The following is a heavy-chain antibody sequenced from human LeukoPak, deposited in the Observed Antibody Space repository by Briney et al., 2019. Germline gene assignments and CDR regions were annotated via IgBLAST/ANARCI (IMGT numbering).Heavy chain of an antibody. CDR1: GGSISSSSYY. Sequence: SETLSLTCTVSGGSISSSSYYWGWIRQPPGKGLEWIGSIYYSGSTYYNPSLKSRVTISVDKSKNQFSLKLSSVTAADTAVYYCARSPDLGYFDYWGQGTLVTVSS. V-gene: IGHV4-39*07. J-gene: IGHJ4*02. CDR2: IYYSGST. D-gene: IGHD3-16*01. CDR3: ARSPDLGYFDY.